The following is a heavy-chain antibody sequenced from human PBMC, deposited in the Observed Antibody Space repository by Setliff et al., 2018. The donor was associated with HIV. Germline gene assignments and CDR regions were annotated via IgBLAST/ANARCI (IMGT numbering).Heavy chain of an antibody. CDR2: ISSSSSTI. CDR1: GFTFGSYS. Sequence: PGGSLRLSCAASGFTFGSYSMNWVRQAPGKGLEWISYISSSSSTIYYADSVKGRFTISRDNAKNSLYLQMNSLRAEDTAVYYCARDPNGGYGDYFDYWGQGTLVTVS. J-gene: IGHJ4*02. D-gene: IGHD4-17*01. CDR3: ARDPNGGYGDYFDY. V-gene: IGHV3-48*04.